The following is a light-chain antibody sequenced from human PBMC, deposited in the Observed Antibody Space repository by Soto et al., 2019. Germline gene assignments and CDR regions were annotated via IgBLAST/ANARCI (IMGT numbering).Light chain of an antibody. Sequence: EVVMTQSPATLSVSPGERATLSCRASQSVNNNYLAWYQQRPGQAPRLLIYGISARASGVPARFSGSGSGTEFTLTIDSLQSEDVAVYYCQEYTNCRITFGQGTRLEIK. V-gene: IGKV3-15*01. CDR1: QSVNNN. CDR3: QEYTNCRIT. J-gene: IGKJ5*01. CDR2: GIS.